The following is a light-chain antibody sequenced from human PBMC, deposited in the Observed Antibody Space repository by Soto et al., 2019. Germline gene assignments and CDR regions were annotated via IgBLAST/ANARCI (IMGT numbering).Light chain of an antibody. CDR1: QSVSSN. J-gene: IGKJ1*01. V-gene: IGKV3-15*01. Sequence: EIVLTQSPATVSVSPGEGATLSCRASQSVSSNLAWYQQKPGQAPRLLMYGASTRATGITDRFSGSGSGTEFTLTISSLQSEDFAFYYFQQYSNWPRTFGQGTKVEVK. CDR3: QQYSNWPRT. CDR2: GAS.